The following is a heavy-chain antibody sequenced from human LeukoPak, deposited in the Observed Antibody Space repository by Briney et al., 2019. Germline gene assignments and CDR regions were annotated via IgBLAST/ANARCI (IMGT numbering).Heavy chain of an antibody. CDR3: ARGHPIGYSYQRDFDY. D-gene: IGHD5-18*01. CDR2: MNLNSGNT. CDR1: GYTFTIYD. J-gene: IGHJ4*02. V-gene: IGHV1-8*01. Sequence: SVTVSFTSSGYTFTIYDISLVRQATGQGLEWMGWMNLNSGNTGYAQKFQGRVSMTRNTYIRTAYMELSSLRSEDTAVYYCARGHPIGYSYQRDFDYWGQGTLVSVSS.